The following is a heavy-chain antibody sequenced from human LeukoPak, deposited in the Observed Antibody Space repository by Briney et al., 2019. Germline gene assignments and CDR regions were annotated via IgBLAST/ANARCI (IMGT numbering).Heavy chain of an antibody. J-gene: IGHJ4*02. D-gene: IGHD2-15*01. Sequence: GGSLRLSCVASGFTFSSYAMNWVRQAPGTGLEWVANIKQDGSEKYYVDSVKGRFTISRDNAKNSLYLQMNSLRAEDTAVYYCARERSVVVAATCFDYWGQGTLVTVSS. CDR3: ARERSVVVAATCFDY. V-gene: IGHV3-7*01. CDR2: IKQDGSEK. CDR1: GFTFSSYA.